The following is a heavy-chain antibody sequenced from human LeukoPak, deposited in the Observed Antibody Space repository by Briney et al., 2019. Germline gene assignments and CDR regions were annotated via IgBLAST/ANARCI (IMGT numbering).Heavy chain of an antibody. Sequence: SQTLSLTCTVSGGSISSGGYYWSWIRQHPGKGLEWIGYIYYSGSTYYNPSLKSRVTISVGTSKNQFSLKLSSVTAADTAVYYCARDRVYGDYSDDAFDIWGQGTMVTVSS. CDR2: IYYSGST. CDR1: GGSISSGGYY. V-gene: IGHV4-31*03. J-gene: IGHJ3*02. CDR3: ARDRVYGDYSDDAFDI. D-gene: IGHD4-17*01.